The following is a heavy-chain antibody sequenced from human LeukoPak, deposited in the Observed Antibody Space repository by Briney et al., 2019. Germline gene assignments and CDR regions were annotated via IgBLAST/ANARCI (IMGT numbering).Heavy chain of an antibody. Sequence: GGSLRLSCAASGFSFSNYAMNWVRLAPGKGLEWVSSISSRGDSIDYADSVKGRFTTSRDKFTNTLYLQMNSLRGEDTAAYYCARDRGGDYGYFGWFDSWGQGTQVTASS. J-gene: IGHJ5*01. CDR3: ARDRGGDYGYFGWFDS. V-gene: IGHV3-23*01. D-gene: IGHD3-22*01. CDR2: ISSRGDSI. CDR1: GFSFSNYA.